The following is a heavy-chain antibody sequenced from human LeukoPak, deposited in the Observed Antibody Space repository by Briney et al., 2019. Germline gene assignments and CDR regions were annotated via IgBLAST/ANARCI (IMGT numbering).Heavy chain of an antibody. J-gene: IGHJ6*03. V-gene: IGHV1-18*01. CDR1: GYTFTSYG. CDR3: ASKRGILTGYSTSHYYYYMDV. CDR2: ISAYNGNT. D-gene: IGHD3-9*01. Sequence: VASVKVSCKASGYTFTSYGISWVRQAPGQGLEWMGWISAYNGNTNYAQKLQGRVTMTTDTSTSTAYMELRSLRSDDTAVYYCASKRGILTGYSTSHYYYYMDVWGKGTTVTVSS.